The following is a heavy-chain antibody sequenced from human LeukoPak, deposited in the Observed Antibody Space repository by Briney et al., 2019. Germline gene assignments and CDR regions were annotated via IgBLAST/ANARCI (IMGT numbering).Heavy chain of an antibody. V-gene: IGHV4-59*01. Sequence: AETLSLTCTVSGGSISSYYWSWTRQPPGKGLEWLGYIYYSGSTNYNPSLKSRVTISVDTSKNQFSLKLSSVTAADTAVYYCARVSSVASVVMDYWGQGTLVTVSS. J-gene: IGHJ4*02. CDR1: GGSISSYY. D-gene: IGHD4-23*01. CDR2: IYYSGST. CDR3: ARVSSVASVVMDY.